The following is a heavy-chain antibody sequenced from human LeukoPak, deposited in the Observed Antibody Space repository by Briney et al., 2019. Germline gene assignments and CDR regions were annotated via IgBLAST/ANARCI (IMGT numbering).Heavy chain of an antibody. Sequence: GGSLRLSCAASGFTFSSYWMHWVRHAPGKGLVWVSRISPDGTKTDHADSVKGRFTISRDNAKNTLYLQMSSLRVEDTAVYYCTKDTAGPDDSWGQGTLVTVSS. CDR1: GFTFSSYW. J-gene: IGHJ5*01. CDR2: ISPDGTKT. V-gene: IGHV3-74*01. D-gene: IGHD6-19*01. CDR3: TKDTAGPDDS.